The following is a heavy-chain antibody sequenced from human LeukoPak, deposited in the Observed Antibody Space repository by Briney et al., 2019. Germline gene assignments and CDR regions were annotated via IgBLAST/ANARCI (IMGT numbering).Heavy chain of an antibody. V-gene: IGHV3-30*02. D-gene: IGHD2-2*01. CDR2: IRYDGSNK. CDR1: GFTFSSYG. J-gene: IGHJ4*02. Sequence: GESLKISCKGSGFTFSSYGMHWVRQAPGKGLEWVAFIRYDGSNKYYADSVKGRFTISRDNSKNTLYLQMNSLRAEDTAVYYCAKGRSYCSSTSCPIGYWGQGTLVTVSS. CDR3: AKGRSYCSSTSCPIGY.